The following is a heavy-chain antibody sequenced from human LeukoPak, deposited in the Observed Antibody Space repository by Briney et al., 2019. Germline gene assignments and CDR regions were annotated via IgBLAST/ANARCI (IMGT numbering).Heavy chain of an antibody. CDR3: ARVGANDDYSNYYFDY. CDR1: GYTFTGYY. J-gene: IGHJ4*02. Sequence: GASVKVSCKASGYTFTGYYMHWVRQAPGQGLEWMGWINPNSGGTNYAQKFQGRVTMTRDTSISTAYMELSSLRSDDTAVYYCARVGANDDYSNYYFDYWGQGTLVTVSS. V-gene: IGHV1-2*02. CDR2: INPNSGGT. D-gene: IGHD4-11*01.